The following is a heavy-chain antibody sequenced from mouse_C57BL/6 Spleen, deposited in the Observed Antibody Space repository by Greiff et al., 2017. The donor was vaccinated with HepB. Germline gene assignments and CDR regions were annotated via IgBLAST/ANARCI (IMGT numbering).Heavy chain of an antibody. J-gene: IGHJ1*03. CDR3: ARRSYGYFDV. CDR1: GFTFSDYY. V-gene: IGHV5-12*01. CDR2: ISNGGGST. Sequence: EVKLVESGGGLVQPGGSLKLSCAASGFTFSDYYMYWVRQTPEKRLEWVAYISNGGGSTYYPDTVKGRFTISRDNAKNTLYLQMSRLKSEDTAMYYCARRSYGYFDVWGTGTTVTVSS.